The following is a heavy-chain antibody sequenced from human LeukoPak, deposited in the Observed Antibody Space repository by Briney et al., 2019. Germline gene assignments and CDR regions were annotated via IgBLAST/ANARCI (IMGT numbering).Heavy chain of an antibody. CDR2: IIPISGTT. D-gene: IGHD6-13*01. V-gene: IGHV1-69*05. CDR3: ASRFTARQLVPADYYHMDV. J-gene: IGHJ6*03. CDR1: GVSFRDYT. Sequence: SAKVSCKASGVSFRDYTINWVRQAPGQGLEWMGAIIPISGTTNYAQRLQGRVTLTMDDSATTAFMEMSSLRSEDTAVYYCASRFTARQLVPADYYHMDVWGKGTTVFVSS.